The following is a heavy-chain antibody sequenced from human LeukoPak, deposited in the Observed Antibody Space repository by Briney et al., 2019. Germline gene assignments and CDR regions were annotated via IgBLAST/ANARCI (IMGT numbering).Heavy chain of an antibody. V-gene: IGHV4-34*01. Sequence: AETLSLTCAVYGGSFSGYYWSWIRQPPGKGLEWIGEINHSGSTNYNPSLKSRVTISVDTSKNQFSLKLSSVTAADTAVYYCARGEWELGYWGQGTLVTVSS. D-gene: IGHD1-26*01. CDR3: ARGEWELGY. CDR2: INHSGST. CDR1: GGSFSGYY. J-gene: IGHJ4*02.